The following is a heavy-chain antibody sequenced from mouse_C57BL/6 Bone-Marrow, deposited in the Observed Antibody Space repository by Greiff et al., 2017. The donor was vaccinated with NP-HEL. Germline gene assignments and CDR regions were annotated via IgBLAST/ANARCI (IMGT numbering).Heavy chain of an antibody. CDR3: AISLITPAWFAY. CDR2: IHPSDSDT. Sequence: QVQLQQPGAELVKPGASVKVSCKASGYTFTSYWMHWVKQRPGQGLEWIGRIHPSDSDTNYNQKFKGKATLTVDKSSSTAYMQLSSLTSEDSAVYYCAISLITPAWFAYWGQGTLVTVSA. V-gene: IGHV1-74*01. J-gene: IGHJ3*01. CDR1: GYTFTSYW. D-gene: IGHD1-1*01.